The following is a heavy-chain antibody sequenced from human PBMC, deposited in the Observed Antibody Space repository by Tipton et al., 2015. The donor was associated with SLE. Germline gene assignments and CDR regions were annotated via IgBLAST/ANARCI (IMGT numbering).Heavy chain of an antibody. CDR1: GVSISRSSYY. Sequence: GLVKPSKTLSLICTVSGVSISRSSYYWGWIRQPPGKGLEWIGSISDSGSTHYNPSLKSRVTISVDTSKDQFSLKLSSVTAADTAVYYCARIVTYYDFWSGPGKVYYYYYMDVWGKGTTVTVSS. CDR3: ARIVTYYDFWSGPGKVYYYYYMDV. CDR2: ISDSGST. D-gene: IGHD3-3*01. V-gene: IGHV4-39*07. J-gene: IGHJ6*03.